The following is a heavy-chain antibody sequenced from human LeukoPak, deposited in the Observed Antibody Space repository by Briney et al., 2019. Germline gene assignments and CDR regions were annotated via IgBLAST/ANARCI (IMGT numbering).Heavy chain of an antibody. V-gene: IGHV5-51*01. CDR2: IYPGDSDT. Sequence: GESLRISCKGSGYSFTSYWIGWVRQMPGKGLEWMGIIYPGDSDTGYSPSFQGQVTISADKSISTAYLQWSSLKASDTAMYYCARRSDYYGSGESYYYYGMDVWGQGTTVTVSS. CDR1: GYSFTSYW. CDR3: ARRSDYYGSGESYYYYGMDV. J-gene: IGHJ6*02. D-gene: IGHD3-10*01.